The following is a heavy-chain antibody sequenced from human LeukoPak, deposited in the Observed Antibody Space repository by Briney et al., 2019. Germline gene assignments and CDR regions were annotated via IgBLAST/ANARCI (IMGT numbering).Heavy chain of an antibody. CDR1: GGSISSYY. J-gene: IGHJ4*02. V-gene: IGHV4-59*01. D-gene: IGHD1-26*01. CDR2: IYFSGST. CDR3: DY. Sequence: TSETLSLTCTVSGGSISSYYWSWIRQPPGKGLEWIGYIYFSGSTNYNPSLKSRVTISVDTSKADTAVYYCARQPYMLGAYYFDYWGQGTLVTVSS.